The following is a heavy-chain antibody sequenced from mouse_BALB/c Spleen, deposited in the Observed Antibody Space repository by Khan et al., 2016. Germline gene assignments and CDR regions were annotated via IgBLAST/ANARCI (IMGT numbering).Heavy chain of an antibody. CDR1: GYTFTSYW. V-gene: IGHV1S81*02. D-gene: IGHD1-1*01. CDR2: INPTYGRT. CDR3: ARTGAPYGMDY. J-gene: IGHJ4*01. Sequence: QVQLQQPGAELVKPGTSVRLSCKAFGYTFTSYWMHWMKQRPGQGLEWIGEINPTYGRTDYNEKFKTKATLTVDKSSSTVYMQLSSLTSADPAGHYCARTGAPYGMDYWGQGHSVTVSS.